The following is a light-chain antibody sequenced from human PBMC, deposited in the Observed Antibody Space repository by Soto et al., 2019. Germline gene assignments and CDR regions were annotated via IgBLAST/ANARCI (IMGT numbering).Light chain of an antibody. CDR3: QQYNGWPWT. J-gene: IGKJ1*01. CDR1: QSVSSSY. V-gene: IGKV3-15*01. Sequence: ERVTLSCRGSQSVSSSYLTWYQQKPGQAPRLLIYGASTRATDIPARFSGSGSGTEFTLTITGLQSEDFAVYYCQQYNGWPWTFGLGTKVDI. CDR2: GAS.